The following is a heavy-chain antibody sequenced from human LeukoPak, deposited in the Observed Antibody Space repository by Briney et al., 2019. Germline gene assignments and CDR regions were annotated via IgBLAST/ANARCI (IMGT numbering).Heavy chain of an antibody. Sequence: PSETLSLTCAVSGGSITGSNWWTWVRQPPGKGLEWSGEIYHSGSTNYNPSLKSRVTISVDKSNNQFSLKLNSMTAADTAVYYCARNAGNSDVDYWGQGILVTVSS. CDR3: ARNAGNSDVDY. CDR1: GGSITGSNW. D-gene: IGHD4-23*01. J-gene: IGHJ4*02. CDR2: IYHSGST. V-gene: IGHV4-4*02.